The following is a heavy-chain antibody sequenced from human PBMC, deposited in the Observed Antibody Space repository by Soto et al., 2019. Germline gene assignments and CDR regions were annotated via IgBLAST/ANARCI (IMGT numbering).Heavy chain of an antibody. Sequence: GGSLRLSCAASGFTFSSYSMNWVRQAPGKGLEWVSSTSSSSYIYYADSVKGRFTISRDNAKNSLYLQMNSLRAEDTAVYYCARDLWGLVDYGGKYVVVGYYYGMDVWGQGTTVTVSS. CDR1: GFTFSSYS. V-gene: IGHV3-21*01. CDR2: TSSSSYI. CDR3: ARDLWGLVDYGGKYVVVGYYYGMDV. D-gene: IGHD4-17*01. J-gene: IGHJ6*02.